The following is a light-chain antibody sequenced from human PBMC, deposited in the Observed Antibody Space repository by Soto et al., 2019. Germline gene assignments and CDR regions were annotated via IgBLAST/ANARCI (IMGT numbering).Light chain of an antibody. Sequence: QSVLTQPASVSGSPGQSITISCVGTSGDIGDYNYVSWYQQHPGKVPKVIIYDVSNRPSGVSYRFSGTKSGNTASLTVSGLQAEDEADYYYCSYTRSGTLIFGTGTK. J-gene: IGLJ1*01. CDR3: CSYTRSGTLI. V-gene: IGLV2-14*01. CDR1: SGDIGDYNY. CDR2: DVS.